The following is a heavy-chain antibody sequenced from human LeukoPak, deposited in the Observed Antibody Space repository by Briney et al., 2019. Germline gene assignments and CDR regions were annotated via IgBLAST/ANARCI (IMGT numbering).Heavy chain of an antibody. CDR3: AKNRGAGSHYYYHMNV. V-gene: IGHV3-33*06. CDR1: GFTFSTYG. D-gene: IGHD1-26*01. J-gene: IGHJ6*03. Sequence: PGRSLRLSCAASGFTFSTYGIHWFRQAPGKGLEWVAVIWNDGSNKYYADSVKGRFTISRDNSKNTLYLQMNSLRAEDTAVYYCAKNRGAGSHYYYHMNVWGKGTTVTVSS. CDR2: IWNDGSNK.